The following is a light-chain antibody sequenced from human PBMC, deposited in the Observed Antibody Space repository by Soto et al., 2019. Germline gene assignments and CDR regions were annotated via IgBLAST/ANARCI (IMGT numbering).Light chain of an antibody. CDR3: QQYDAWPLT. CDR2: RTS. CDR1: QSVSSN. J-gene: IGKJ4*01. Sequence: EIVMTQSPATLSVSPGQRATLSCRASQSVSSNLAWYQQKPGQAPRLLMFRTSSRATGIPDRFSGSGSGTDFTLTISRLEPEDFAVYYCQQYDAWPLTFGGGTKVDIK. V-gene: IGKV3D-15*01.